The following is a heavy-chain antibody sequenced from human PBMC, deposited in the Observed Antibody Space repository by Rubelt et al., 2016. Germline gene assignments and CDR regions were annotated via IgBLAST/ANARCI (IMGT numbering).Heavy chain of an antibody. CDR2: ISSSSTI. CDR1: GFTFSSYS. V-gene: IGHV3-48*02. D-gene: IGHD4-23*01. J-gene: IGHJ4*02. CDR3: ATDYGGNSVRFDY. Sequence: GGGLVQPGGSLRLSCAASGFTFSSYSMNWVRQAPGKGLEWVSYISSSSTIYYADSVKSRVTISRDNAKNSLYLQMNSLRDEDTAVYYCATDYGGNSVRFDYWGQGTLVTVSS.